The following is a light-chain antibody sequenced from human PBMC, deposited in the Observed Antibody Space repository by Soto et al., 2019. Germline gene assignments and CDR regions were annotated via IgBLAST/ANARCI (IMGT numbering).Light chain of an antibody. Sequence: QSVLTQPRSVSGSPGQSVTISCTGTSSDVGAYSYVSWYQQHPGKAPKLMIYDVTKRPSGVPDRFSGSKSGNTASLTISGLQAEDEADYYCCSYAGSPTLYVFGTGTKLTVL. J-gene: IGLJ1*01. CDR1: SSDVGAYSY. V-gene: IGLV2-11*01. CDR3: CSYAGSPTLYV. CDR2: DVT.